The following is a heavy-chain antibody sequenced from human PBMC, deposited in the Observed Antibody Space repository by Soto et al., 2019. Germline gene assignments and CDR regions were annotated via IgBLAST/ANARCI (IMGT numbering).Heavy chain of an antibody. CDR2: IWYDGSNK. CDR3: APTTVTTSEYFQH. V-gene: IGHV3-33*01. Sequence: SLRLSCAASGFTFSSYGMHWVRQAPGKGLEWVAVIWYDGSNKYYADSVKGRFTISRDNSKNTLYLQMNSLRAEDTAVYYCAPTTVTTSEYFQHWGQGTLVTVS. CDR1: GFTFSSYG. D-gene: IGHD4-17*01. J-gene: IGHJ1*01.